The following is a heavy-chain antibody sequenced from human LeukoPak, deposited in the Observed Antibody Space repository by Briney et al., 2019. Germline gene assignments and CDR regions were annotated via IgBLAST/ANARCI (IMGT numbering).Heavy chain of an antibody. CDR1: GFTFSIHS. D-gene: IGHD1-1*01. Sequence: GGSLRLSCAASGFTFSIHSMKWVRQAPGRGLEWVSYITSRSTTKQYADSVKGRFTISRENAKNSLYLQMNSLRDEDTTVYYCARVQTSAFDIWGQGTMVTVSS. V-gene: IGHV3-48*02. CDR3: ARVQTSAFDI. J-gene: IGHJ3*02. CDR2: ITSRSTTK.